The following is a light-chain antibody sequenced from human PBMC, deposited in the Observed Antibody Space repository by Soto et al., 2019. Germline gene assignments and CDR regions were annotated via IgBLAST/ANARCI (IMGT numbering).Light chain of an antibody. J-gene: IGLJ1*01. CDR2: RAE. CDR3: QVWDSNLYV. V-gene: IGLV3-9*01. Sequence: SSELTQPLSVSVALGQTATISCGGSNIGSKNVHWYQQKPGQAPVMLIYRAENQPSGIPERFSGSNSRNTATLTISSAQAGDEADYYCQVWDSNLYVFGTGTKVTVL. CDR1: NIGSKN.